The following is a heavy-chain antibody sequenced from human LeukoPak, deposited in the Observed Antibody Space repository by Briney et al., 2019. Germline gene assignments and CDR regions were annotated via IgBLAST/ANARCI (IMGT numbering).Heavy chain of an antibody. J-gene: IGHJ3*02. D-gene: IGHD3-22*01. CDR3: ARQPFYYDGQVDAFDI. CDR1: GGSISSGSYY. Sequence: SQTLSLTCTVSGGSISSGSYYWSWIRQPAGKGLEWIGRIYTSGSTNYNPSLKSRVTISADASKNQFSLKLSSVTAADTAVYYCARQPFYYDGQVDAFDIWGQGTMVTVSS. V-gene: IGHV4-61*02. CDR2: IYTSGST.